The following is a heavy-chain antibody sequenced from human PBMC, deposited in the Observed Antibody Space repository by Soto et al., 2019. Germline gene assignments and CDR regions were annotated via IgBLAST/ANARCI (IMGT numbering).Heavy chain of an antibody. CDR2: ISSSSSYI. CDR1: GFTFGSYS. J-gene: IGHJ4*02. Sequence: PGGSLRLSCAASGFTFGSYSMNWVRQAPGKGLEWVSSISSSSSYIYYADSVKGRFTISRDNAKNSLYLQMNSLRAEDTAVYYCARDFWYDSSGYYYGAPYYFDYWGQGTLVTVSS. CDR3: ARDFWYDSSGYYYGAPYYFDY. D-gene: IGHD3-22*01. V-gene: IGHV3-21*01.